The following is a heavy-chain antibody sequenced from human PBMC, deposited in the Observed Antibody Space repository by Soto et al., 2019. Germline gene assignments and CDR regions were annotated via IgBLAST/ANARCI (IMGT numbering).Heavy chain of an antibody. CDR3: AIQDIETSLDY. J-gene: IGHJ4*02. Sequence: PGGSLRLSCTASGVTFGIYSMNWVRQPPGKGLEWIGSIYYSGSTYYNPSLKSRVTISVDTSKNQFSLKLSSVTAADTAVYYCAIQDIETSLDYWGQGTLVTVSS. CDR1: GVTFGIYSMN. D-gene: IGHD5-12*01. V-gene: IGHV4-39*01. CDR2: IYYSGST.